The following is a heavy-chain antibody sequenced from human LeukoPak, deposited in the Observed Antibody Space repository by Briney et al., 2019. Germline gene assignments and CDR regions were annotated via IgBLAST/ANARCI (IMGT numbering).Heavy chain of an antibody. CDR1: GFTFSSYS. CDR2: ITSSGRYI. CDR3: ARGTLYYGSESYDY. V-gene: IGHV3-21*01. D-gene: IGHD3-10*01. J-gene: IGHJ4*02. Sequence: PGGSLRLSCAASGFTFSSYSMNWVRQAPGKGLEWVSSITSSGRYIYYADSVKGRFTISRDNSKNSMYLQMNSLRAEDTGGYYCARGTLYYGSESYDYWGQGTLVIVSS.